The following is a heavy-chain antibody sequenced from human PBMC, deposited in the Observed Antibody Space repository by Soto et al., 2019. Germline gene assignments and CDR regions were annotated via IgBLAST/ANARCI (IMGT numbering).Heavy chain of an antibody. CDR3: AKAIYGDYEFDY. Sequence: GGSLRLSCAASGFTFDDYAMHWVRQAPGKGLEWVSGISWNSGSIGYADSVKGRFTISRDNAKNSLYLQMNSLRAEDTALYYCAKAIYGDYEFDYWGQGTLVTVSS. D-gene: IGHD4-17*01. CDR2: ISWNSGSI. CDR1: GFTFDDYA. J-gene: IGHJ4*02. V-gene: IGHV3-9*01.